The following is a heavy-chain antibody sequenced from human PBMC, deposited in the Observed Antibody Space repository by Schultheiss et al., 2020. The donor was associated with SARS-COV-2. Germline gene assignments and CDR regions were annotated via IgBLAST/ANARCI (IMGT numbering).Heavy chain of an antibody. CDR1: GFTFSSYA. V-gene: IGHV3-23*01. J-gene: IGHJ4*02. CDR2: ISGSGGST. CDR3: TTDPSIAAAGDRPTPRGY. Sequence: GGSLRLSCAASGFTFSSYAMSWVRQAPGKGLEWVSAISGSGGSTYYADSVKGRFTISRDNAKNSLYLQMNSLRAEDTAVYYCTTDPSIAAAGDRPTPRGYWGQGTLVTVSS. D-gene: IGHD6-13*01.